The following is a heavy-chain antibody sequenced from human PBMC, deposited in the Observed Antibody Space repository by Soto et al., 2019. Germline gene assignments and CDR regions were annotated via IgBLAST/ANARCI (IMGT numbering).Heavy chain of an antibody. CDR1: GYTFTRYG. D-gene: IGHD4-17*01. Sequence: QVQLVQSGAEVKKPGASVKVSCKASGYTFTRYGITWVRQARGQELEWMGWINGYNGNTKYAQKLQGRVTMTTDTSTSTAYMELWSLTYDDTAVYYCAREGDYPYYYYGMDVWGQGTTVTVSS. CDR2: INGYNGNT. J-gene: IGHJ6*02. V-gene: IGHV1-18*01. CDR3: AREGDYPYYYYGMDV.